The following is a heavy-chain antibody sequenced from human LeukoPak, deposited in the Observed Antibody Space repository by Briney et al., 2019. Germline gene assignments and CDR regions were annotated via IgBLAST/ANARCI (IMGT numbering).Heavy chain of an antibody. V-gene: IGHV3-23*01. CDR1: GFTFSSYA. J-gene: IGHJ4*02. CDR3: AKSIVPFDY. CDR2: IGGSGGST. Sequence: QSGGSLRLSCAASGFTFSSYAMSWVRQAPGKGLEWVSAIGGSGGSTYYADSVKGRFTISRDNSKNTLYLQMYSLRVEDTAVYYCAKSIVPFDYWGQGTLVTVSS. D-gene: IGHD1-26*01.